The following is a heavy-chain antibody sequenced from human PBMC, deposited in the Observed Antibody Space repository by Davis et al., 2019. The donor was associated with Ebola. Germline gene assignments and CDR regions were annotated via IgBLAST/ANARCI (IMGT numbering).Heavy chain of an antibody. J-gene: IGHJ6*04. CDR1: VITLSSYA. CDR3: AKSGLSFGVVKYHYGMDV. Sequence: PGGSLRLSCTDSVITLSSYAMTWVRQAPGKGLEWVSAISGSGGSTYYADSVKGRFTISRDNSKKTLYLQMNSLRAEDTAVYYCAKSGLSFGVVKYHYGMDVWGKGTTVTVSS. D-gene: IGHD3-3*01. CDR2: ISGSGGST. V-gene: IGHV3-23*01.